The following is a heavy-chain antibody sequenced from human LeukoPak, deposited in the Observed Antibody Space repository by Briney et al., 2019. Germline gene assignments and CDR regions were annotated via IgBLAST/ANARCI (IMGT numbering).Heavy chain of an antibody. V-gene: IGHV4-38-2*02. CDR3: ARSRQASGLLGS. CDR1: GDSISSGNY. CDR2: ISDRGPA. D-gene: IGHD3-10*01. Sequence: SETLSLTCTVSGDSISSGNYWGWIRQPPGKGLEWIGYISDRGPAYYNPSLKSRFTISVDRPKNQFFLTVTSVTAADTAVYFCARSRQASGLLGSWGQGTLVAVSS. J-gene: IGHJ5*01.